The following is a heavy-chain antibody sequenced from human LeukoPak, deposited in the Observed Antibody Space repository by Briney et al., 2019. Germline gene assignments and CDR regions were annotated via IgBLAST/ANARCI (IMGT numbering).Heavy chain of an antibody. CDR2: IYHSGST. CDR3: ARLVAATGNFDY. V-gene: IGHV4-30-2*01. CDR1: GGSISSGGYS. Sequence: SETLSLTCAVSGGSISSGGYSWSWIRQPPGKGLEWIGYIYHSGSTYYNPSLKSRVTISVDRSKNQFSLKLSSVTAADTAVDYCARLVAATGNFDYWGQGTLVTVSS. J-gene: IGHJ4*02. D-gene: IGHD6-13*01.